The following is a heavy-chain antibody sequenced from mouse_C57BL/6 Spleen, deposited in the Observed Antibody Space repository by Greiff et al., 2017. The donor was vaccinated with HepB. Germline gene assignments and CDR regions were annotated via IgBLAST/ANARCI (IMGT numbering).Heavy chain of an antibody. D-gene: IGHD1-1*01. CDR2: IDPEDGDT. J-gene: IGHJ3*01. V-gene: IGHV14-1*01. CDR3: TTQYYGSSPFAY. CDR1: GFNIKDYY. Sequence: VQLQQSGAELVRPGASVKLSCTASGFNIKDYYMHWVKQRPEQGLEWIGRIDPEDGDTEYAPKFQGKATMTADTSSNTAYLQLSSLTSEDTAVYYCTTQYYGSSPFAYWGQGTLVTVSA.